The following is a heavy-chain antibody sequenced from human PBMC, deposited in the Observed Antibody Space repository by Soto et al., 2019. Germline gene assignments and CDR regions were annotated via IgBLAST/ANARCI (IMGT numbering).Heavy chain of an antibody. Sequence: SVKVSCKTFGGTFSTFTINWVRQAPGQGLVWMGSIIPFLNISNTARNFLGRLTIAADESTSTAYMELESLSPEDTAIYFCATLGAQNAHWGQGTLVTVSS. D-gene: IGHD3-16*01. V-gene: IGHV1-69*02. CDR1: GGTFSTFT. CDR2: IIPFLNIS. CDR3: ATLGAQNAH. J-gene: IGHJ4*02.